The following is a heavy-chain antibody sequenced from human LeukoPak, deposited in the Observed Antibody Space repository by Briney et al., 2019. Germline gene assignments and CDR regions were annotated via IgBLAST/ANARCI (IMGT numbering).Heavy chain of an antibody. J-gene: IGHJ3*02. V-gene: IGHV4-61*02. CDR1: GGSISSGSYY. CDR2: IYTSGST. CDR3: ARTKVGAFDI. Sequence: SQTLSLTCTVSGGSISSGSYYWSWIRQPAGKGLEWIGRIYTSGSTNYNPSLKSRVTISVDTSKNQFSLKLSSVTAADTAVYYCARTKVGAFDIWGQGTMVTVSS. D-gene: IGHD2-8*01.